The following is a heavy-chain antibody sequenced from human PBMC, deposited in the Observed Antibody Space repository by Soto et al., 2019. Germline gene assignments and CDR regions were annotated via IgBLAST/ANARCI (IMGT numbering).Heavy chain of an antibody. D-gene: IGHD6-13*01. Sequence: GGSLRLSCAASGFTFDDYAMHWVRQAPGKGLEWVSGISWNSGSIGYADSVKGRFTISRDNAKNSLYLQMNSLRAEDTALYYCAKALVKIGSSWYAFDIWGQGTMVTVSS. CDR2: ISWNSGSI. CDR3: AKALVKIGSSWYAFDI. CDR1: GFTFDDYA. V-gene: IGHV3-9*01. J-gene: IGHJ3*02.